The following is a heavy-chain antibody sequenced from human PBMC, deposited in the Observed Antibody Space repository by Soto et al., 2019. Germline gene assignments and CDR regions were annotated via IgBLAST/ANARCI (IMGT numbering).Heavy chain of an antibody. J-gene: IGHJ6*02. D-gene: IGHD2-2*01. CDR3: AKIYCSSTSCRKYAYYYYGMDV. CDR2: ISWNSGSI. Sequence: GGSLRLSCAASGFTFDDYAMHWVRQAPGKGLEWVSGISWNSGSIGYADSVKGRFTISRDNAKNSLYLQMNSLRAEDTALYYCAKIYCSSTSCRKYAYYYYGMDVWGQGTTVTVSS. V-gene: IGHV3-9*01. CDR1: GFTFDDYA.